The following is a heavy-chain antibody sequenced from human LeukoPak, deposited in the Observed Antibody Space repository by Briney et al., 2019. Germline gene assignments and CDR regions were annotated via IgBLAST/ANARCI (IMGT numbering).Heavy chain of an antibody. Sequence: SETLSLTCAVSGGSISSSNWWSWVRQPPGKGLEWIGEIFHSGSTNYNPSLKSRVTISVDKSKNQFSLKLSSVTAADTAVYYCARAPVYSSSFPPDYWGQGTLVTVSS. CDR3: ARAPVYSSSFPPDY. D-gene: IGHD6-13*01. J-gene: IGHJ4*02. CDR2: IFHSGST. CDR1: GGSISSSNW. V-gene: IGHV4-4*02.